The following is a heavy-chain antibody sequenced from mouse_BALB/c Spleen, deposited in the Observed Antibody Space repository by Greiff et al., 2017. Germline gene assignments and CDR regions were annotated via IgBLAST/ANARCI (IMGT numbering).Heavy chain of an antibody. J-gene: IGHJ4*01. CDR2: INPGSGGT. V-gene: IGHV1-54*03. CDR1: GYAFTNYL. CDR3: ARVATEENYAMDY. Sequence: QVQLKESGAELVRPGTSVKVSCKASGYAFTNYLIEWVKQRPGQGLEWIGVINPGSGGTNYNEKFKGKATLTADKSSSTAYMQLSSLTSDDSAVYFCARVATEENYAMDYWGQGTSVTVSS. D-gene: IGHD1-1*01.